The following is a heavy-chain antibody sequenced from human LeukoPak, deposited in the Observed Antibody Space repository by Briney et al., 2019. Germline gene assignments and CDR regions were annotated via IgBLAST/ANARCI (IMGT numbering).Heavy chain of an antibody. CDR3: ARDRGQQLRAFDI. CDR2: IYYSGST. Sequence: PSETLSLTCTVSGGSISSYYWSWIRQPPGKGLEWIGYIYYSGSTNYNPSLKSRVTISVDTSKNQFSLKLSSVTAADTAVYYCARDRGQQLRAFDIWGQGTMVTVSS. J-gene: IGHJ3*02. D-gene: IGHD6-13*01. CDR1: GGSISSYY. V-gene: IGHV4-59*01.